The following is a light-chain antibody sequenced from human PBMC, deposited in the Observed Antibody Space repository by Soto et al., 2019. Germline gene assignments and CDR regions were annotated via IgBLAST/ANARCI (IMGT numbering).Light chain of an antibody. CDR1: QSIASW. Sequence: DIQMTQSPSTLSASVGDTITISCRDSQSIASWLAWYQQKTGRAPDLLIYDASTLKSGVPTMFSGSGSVTEFTLTISDLQPDDFATYYCQQYNTYEFGQGTKVDIK. CDR2: DAS. CDR3: QQYNTYE. V-gene: IGKV1-5*01. J-gene: IGKJ1*01.